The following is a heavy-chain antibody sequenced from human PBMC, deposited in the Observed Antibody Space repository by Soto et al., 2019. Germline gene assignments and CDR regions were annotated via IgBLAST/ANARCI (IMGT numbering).Heavy chain of an antibody. CDR3: ARGDSTDCSNGVCSFFYNHDMDV. Sequence: GAAVKVSCKASGYSFTDYHIHWVRQAPGQGLEWLGRINPKSGGTSTAQKFQGWVTMATDTSISTASMELTRLTSDDTAIYYCARGDSTDCSNGVCSFFYNHDMDVWGQGTTVTVSS. CDR1: GYSFTDYH. CDR2: INPKSGGT. J-gene: IGHJ6*02. D-gene: IGHD2-8*01. V-gene: IGHV1-2*04.